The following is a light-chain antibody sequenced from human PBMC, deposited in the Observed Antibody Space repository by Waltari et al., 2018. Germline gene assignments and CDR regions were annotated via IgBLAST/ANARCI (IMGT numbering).Light chain of an antibody. J-gene: IGKJ1*01. CDR3: QQYLTTRT. V-gene: IGKV4-1*01. CDR2: WAS. Sequence: DIVMTQSPDSLAVSLGERAPIHCRSSQSILHSPNNKNYLAWYQQKPGQPPKLLIYWASIRESGVPDRFSGSGSGTDFTLTISSLQAEDVAVYYCQQYLTTRTFGQGTKVEIK. CDR1: QSILHSPNNKNY.